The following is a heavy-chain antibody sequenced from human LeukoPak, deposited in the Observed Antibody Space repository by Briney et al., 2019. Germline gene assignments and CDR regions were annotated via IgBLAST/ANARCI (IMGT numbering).Heavy chain of an antibody. CDR1: GGSISSYY. J-gene: IGHJ4*02. D-gene: IGHD3-16*01. CDR2: IYYSGST. V-gene: IGHV4-59*01. Sequence: TSETLSLTCTVSGGSISSYYWSWIRQPPGKGLEWIGYIYYSGSTNYNPSLKSRVVISVDTSKNQFSLKLSSVTAADTAVYYCASAKGVLSYFDYWGQGVLVTVSS. CDR3: ASAKGVLSYFDY.